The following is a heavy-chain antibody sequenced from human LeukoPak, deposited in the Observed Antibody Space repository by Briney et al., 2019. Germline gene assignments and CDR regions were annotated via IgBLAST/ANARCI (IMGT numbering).Heavy chain of an antibody. D-gene: IGHD2-15*01. CDR3: ARDCSGGSCYGAFDI. CDR1: GASIRSGDYY. V-gene: IGHV4-30-4*01. Sequence: PSETLSLTCTVSGASIRSGDYYWSWIRQPPGQGLEWIGYIYDSGSTYYNPSLKSRITISVDTSENRFSLKLSSVTATGTAVYYCARDCSGGSCYGAFDIWGQGTMVTVSS. CDR2: IYDSGST. J-gene: IGHJ3*02.